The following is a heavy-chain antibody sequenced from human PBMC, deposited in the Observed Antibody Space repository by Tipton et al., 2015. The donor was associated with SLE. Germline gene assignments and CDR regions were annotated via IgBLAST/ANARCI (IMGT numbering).Heavy chain of an antibody. Sequence: TLSLTCTVSGGSISSYDWSWIRQPPGKELEWIGYINYSGSTNYNPSLKSRVTISVDTSKNQFSLKLSSVTAADTAVYYCARHTRAYDSSGYLDYWGQGTLVTVSS. CDR2: INYSGST. D-gene: IGHD3-22*01. J-gene: IGHJ4*02. CDR1: GGSISSYD. V-gene: IGHV4-59*08. CDR3: ARHTRAYDSSGYLDY.